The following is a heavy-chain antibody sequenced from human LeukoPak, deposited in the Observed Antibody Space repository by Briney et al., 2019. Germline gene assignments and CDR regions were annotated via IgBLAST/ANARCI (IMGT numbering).Heavy chain of an antibody. D-gene: IGHD4-23*01. CDR1: GFTFSSYG. CDR3: AKGTRTPHDYGGNSGDYFDY. J-gene: IGHJ4*02. Sequence: PGGSLRLSCAASGFTFSSYGMHWVRQAPGKGLEWVAVISYDGGNKYYADSVKGRFTISRDNSKNTLYLQMNSLRAEDTAVYYCAKGTRTPHDYGGNSGDYFDYWGQGTLVTVSS. V-gene: IGHV3-30*18. CDR2: ISYDGGNK.